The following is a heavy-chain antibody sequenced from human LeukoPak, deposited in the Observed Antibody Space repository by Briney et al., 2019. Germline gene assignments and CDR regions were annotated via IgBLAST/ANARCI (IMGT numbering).Heavy chain of an antibody. Sequence: GGSRRLSCAASGFTFSSYSMNWVRQAPGKGLEWVSSISSSSSSYIYYADSVKGRFTISRDNAKNSLYLQMNSLRAEDTAVYYCATLPILHAVAGTKDYWGQGTLVTVSS. CDR2: ISSSSSSYI. CDR1: GFTFSSYS. J-gene: IGHJ4*02. V-gene: IGHV3-21*01. CDR3: ATLPILHAVAGTKDY. D-gene: IGHD6-19*01.